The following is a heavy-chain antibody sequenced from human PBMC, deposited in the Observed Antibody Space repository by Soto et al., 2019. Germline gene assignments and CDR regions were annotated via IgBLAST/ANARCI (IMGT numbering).Heavy chain of an antibody. Sequence: SETLSLTCTVSGDSISRFYWSWIRQPPGKGLEWLGYISYSGSTNYSPALRSRVTISADTSKNQFSLKLNAVTAADTAVYYCARDDSTGGFDFWDQGALVTVSS. D-gene: IGHD6-19*01. J-gene: IGHJ4*02. CDR3: ARDDSTGGFDF. V-gene: IGHV4-59*01. CDR2: ISYSGST. CDR1: GDSISRFY.